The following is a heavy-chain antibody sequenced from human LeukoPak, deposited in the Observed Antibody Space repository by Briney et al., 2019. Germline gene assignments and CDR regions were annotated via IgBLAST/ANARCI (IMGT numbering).Heavy chain of an antibody. V-gene: IGHV3-21*01. CDR1: GFTFSSYS. CDR2: ISSSSSYI. Sequence: GGSLRLSCAASGFTFSSYSMNWVRQAPGKGLEWVSSISSSSSYIYYADSVKGRFTISRDNAKNSLYLQMNSLRAEDTAVYYCARGSSLFGVVSLDYWGQGTLVTVSS. J-gene: IGHJ4*02. D-gene: IGHD3-3*02. CDR3: ARGSSLFGVVSLDY.